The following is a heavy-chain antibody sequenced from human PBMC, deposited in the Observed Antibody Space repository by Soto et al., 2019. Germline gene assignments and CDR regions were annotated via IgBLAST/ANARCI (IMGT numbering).Heavy chain of an antibody. CDR1: GGSISSYY. D-gene: IGHD2-21*01. CDR3: ARVIEGGGPAEDDY. V-gene: IGHV2-70*13. J-gene: IGHJ4*02. Sequence: TLSLTCTVSGGSISSYYWSWIRQPPGKGLEWLAVIDWDDDKYYSTSLKTRLTISKDTSKNQVVLTMTNMDPVDTATYYCARVIEGGGPAEDDYWGQGTLVTVSS. CDR2: IDWDDDK.